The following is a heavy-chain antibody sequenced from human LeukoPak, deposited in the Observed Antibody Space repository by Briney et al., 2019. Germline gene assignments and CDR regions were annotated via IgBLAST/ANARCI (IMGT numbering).Heavy chain of an antibody. CDR3: ARYSSSWINWFDP. J-gene: IGHJ5*02. Sequence: SETLSLTCTVSGGPISRYYWSWIRPPPGKGLEWIGYIYYSGSTNYHPSLKSRVTISVDTSKNQFSLKLRSVTAADTAVYYCARYSSSWINWFDPWGQGTLVTVSS. CDR2: IYYSGST. CDR1: GGPISRYY. D-gene: IGHD6-13*01. V-gene: IGHV4-59*08.